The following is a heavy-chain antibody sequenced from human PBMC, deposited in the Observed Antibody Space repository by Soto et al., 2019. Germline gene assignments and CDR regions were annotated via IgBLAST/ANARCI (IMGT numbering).Heavy chain of an antibody. V-gene: IGHV1-69*13. CDR3: ARGAEFFTPDYCGDSFHHYYYYGMDV. CDR2: IIPIFGTA. Sequence: ASVKVSCKASGGTFSSYAISWVRQAPGQGLEWMGGIIPIFGTANYAQKFQGRVTITADESTSTAYMELSSLRSEDTAVYYCARGAEFFTPDYCGDSFHHYYYYGMDVWGQGTTVTVSS. CDR1: GGTFSSYA. J-gene: IGHJ6*02. D-gene: IGHD4-17*01.